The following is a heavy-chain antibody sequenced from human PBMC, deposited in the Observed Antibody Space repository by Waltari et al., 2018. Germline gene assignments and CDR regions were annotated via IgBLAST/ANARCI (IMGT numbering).Heavy chain of an antibody. CDR1: GGSFSGYY. Sequence: QVQLPQWGAGLLKPSETLSLTCAVYGGSFSGYYWRWNRPPPGKGLEWIGEINHSGSTNYNPSLKIRVTISVDTSKNQFSLKLSSVTAADTTVYYCARETIFGVARYHYYYYMDVWGKGTTVTVSS. V-gene: IGHV4-34*01. D-gene: IGHD3-3*01. CDR2: INHSGST. CDR3: ARETIFGVARYHYYYYMDV. J-gene: IGHJ6*03.